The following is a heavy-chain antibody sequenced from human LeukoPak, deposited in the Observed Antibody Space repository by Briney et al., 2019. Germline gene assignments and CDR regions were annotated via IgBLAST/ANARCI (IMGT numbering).Heavy chain of an antibody. V-gene: IGHV3-74*01. D-gene: IGHD2-2*01. CDR3: ASDREYCSSTSCYLYPYNWFDP. Sequence: GGSLRLSCAASGFTFSNAWMNWVRQAPGKGLVWVSRINSDGSSTSYADSVKGRFTISRDNAKNTLYLQMNSLRAEDTAVYYCASDREYCSSTSCYLYPYNWFDPWGQGTLVTVSS. CDR1: GFTFSNAW. CDR2: INSDGSST. J-gene: IGHJ5*02.